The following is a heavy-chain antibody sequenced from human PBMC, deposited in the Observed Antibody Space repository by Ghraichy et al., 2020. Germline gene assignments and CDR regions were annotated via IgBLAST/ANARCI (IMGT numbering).Heavy chain of an antibody. CDR1: GFTVSSNY. Sequence: GGSLRLSCAASGFTVSSNYMSWVRQAPGKGLEWVSVIYSGGSTYYADSVKGRFTISRDNSKNTLYLQMNSLRAEDTAVYYCARDQGTIFGVVRDDYYYYGMDVWGQGTTVTVSS. J-gene: IGHJ6*02. D-gene: IGHD3-3*01. CDR3: ARDQGTIFGVVRDDYYYYGMDV. CDR2: IYSGGST. V-gene: IGHV3-66*01.